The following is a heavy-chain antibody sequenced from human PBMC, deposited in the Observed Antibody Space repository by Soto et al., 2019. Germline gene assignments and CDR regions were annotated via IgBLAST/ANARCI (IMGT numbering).Heavy chain of an antibody. CDR2: ISSSSSYI. J-gene: IGHJ4*02. CDR3: ARDMTGTTIAGGG. D-gene: IGHD1-7*01. Sequence: EVQLVESGGGLVKPGGSLRLSCAASGFTFSSYSMNWVRQAPGKGLEWVSSISSSSSYIYYADSVKGRFTISRDNAKNSLYLKMNSLRAEDTAVYYCARDMTGTTIAGGGWGQGTLVTVSS. V-gene: IGHV3-21*01. CDR1: GFTFSSYS.